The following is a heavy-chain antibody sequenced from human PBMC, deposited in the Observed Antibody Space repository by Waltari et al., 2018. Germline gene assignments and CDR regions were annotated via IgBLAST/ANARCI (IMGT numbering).Heavy chain of an antibody. CDR2: IYHSGNT. CDR3: ARAPMSGAATGTFDF. CDR1: GYSITSGYY. V-gene: IGHV4-38-2*02. D-gene: IGHD6-13*01. J-gene: IGHJ4*02. Sequence: QVQLQESGPGLVKPSETLSLTCTVSGYSITSGYYWGCIRQPPGKGLEWIGSIYHSGNTYYHPSLKGRRTISVDTSKNQFSRRLSSVTAADTAVYYCARAPMSGAATGTFDFWGLGSLVTVSP.